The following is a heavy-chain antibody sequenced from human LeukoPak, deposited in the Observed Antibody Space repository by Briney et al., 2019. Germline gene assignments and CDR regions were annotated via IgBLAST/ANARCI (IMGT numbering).Heavy chain of an antibody. J-gene: IGHJ4*02. CDR3: AKDPEGFGELLTFDY. Sequence: GGSLRLSCAASRFTFSDYNMNWVRQAPGKGLEWVSSITKSGSYIYYADSVKGRFTISRDNSKNTLYLQMNSLRAEDTAVYYCAKDPEGFGELLTFDYWGQGTLVTVSS. D-gene: IGHD3-10*01. CDR2: ITKSGSYI. V-gene: IGHV3-21*04. CDR1: RFTFSDYN.